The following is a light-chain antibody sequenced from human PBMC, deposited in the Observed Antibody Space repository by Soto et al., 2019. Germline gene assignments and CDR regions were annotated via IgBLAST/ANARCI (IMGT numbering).Light chain of an antibody. V-gene: IGKV3-15*01. CDR3: QQYKNLYT. CDR1: QSVSSN. Sequence: EIVMTQSPVTLSVSPGERVTLSCRASQSVSSNLAWYQQKPGRAPRLLIYGASTRATGIPARFSGSGSGTDFTLTISSLQSEDFAVYYCQQYKNLYTFGQGTKLEIK. J-gene: IGKJ2*01. CDR2: GAS.